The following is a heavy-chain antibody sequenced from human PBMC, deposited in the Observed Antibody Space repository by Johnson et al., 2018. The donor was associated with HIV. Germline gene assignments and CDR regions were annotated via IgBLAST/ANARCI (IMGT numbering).Heavy chain of an antibody. CDR3: ASPILFDSSGATDAFDI. Sequence: VQLVESGGGLVQPGGSLRLSCAASGFTVSSNYMSWVRQAPGKGLEWVSVIYSGGSTYYADSVKGRFTISRDNSKNTLYLQRNSPRAEDTAVYYCASPILFDSSGATDAFDIWGQGTMVTVSS. J-gene: IGHJ3*02. V-gene: IGHV3-66*01. CDR2: IYSGGST. D-gene: IGHD3-22*01. CDR1: GFTVSSNY.